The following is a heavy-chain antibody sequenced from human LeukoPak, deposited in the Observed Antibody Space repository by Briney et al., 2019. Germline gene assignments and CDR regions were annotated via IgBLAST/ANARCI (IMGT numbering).Heavy chain of an antibody. D-gene: IGHD3-10*01. V-gene: IGHV3-48*04. J-gene: IGHJ4*02. CDR2: ISSSGSTI. Sequence: GGSLRLSCAASGFTFSSYSMNWVRQAPGKGLEWVSYISSSGSTIYYADSVKGRFTISRDNAKNSLYLQMNSLRAEGTAVYYCAREGYYGSGSPAFDYWGQGTLVTVSS. CDR1: GFTFSSYS. CDR3: AREGYYGSGSPAFDY.